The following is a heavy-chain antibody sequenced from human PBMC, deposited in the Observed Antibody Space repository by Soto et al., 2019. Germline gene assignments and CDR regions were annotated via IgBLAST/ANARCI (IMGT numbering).Heavy chain of an antibody. CDR3: AILEKGGMDV. D-gene: IGHD1-1*01. CDR1: GFTFHDYA. J-gene: IGHJ6*02. CDR2: ISWNSGNI. Sequence: EVQLVESGGALVQPGRSLRLSCASSGFTFHDYALHWVRQAPGKGLEWVSGISWNSGNIGYADSVKGRFTISRDNAKNSLYLQMNSPRVEDTALYYCAILEKGGMDVWGQGTTVTVSS. V-gene: IGHV3-9*01.